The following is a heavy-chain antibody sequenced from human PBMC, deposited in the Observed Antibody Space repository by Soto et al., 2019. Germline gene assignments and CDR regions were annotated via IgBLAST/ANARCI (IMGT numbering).Heavy chain of an antibody. D-gene: IGHD1-20*01. J-gene: IGHJ6*02. V-gene: IGHV3-72*01. CDR1: GFIFSDYY. CDR2: TRNKANSYTT. CDR3: VRGYNSFDV. Sequence: EVQLVESGGGLVQPGWSLRLSCAVSGFIFSDYYMDWVRQAPGKGLEWIGRTRNKANSYTTEYAASVKGRFTVSRDDSKNLLYLQMNSLKTEDTAVYYCVRGYNSFDVWGQGTTVTVSS.